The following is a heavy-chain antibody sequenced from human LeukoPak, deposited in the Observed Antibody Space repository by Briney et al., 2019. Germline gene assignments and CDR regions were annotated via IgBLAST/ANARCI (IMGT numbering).Heavy chain of an antibody. CDR3: ARENYYDSSGYYYVGSWYFDY. D-gene: IGHD3-22*01. J-gene: IGHJ4*02. CDR1: GYTFTGYY. CDR2: INPNSGGT. V-gene: IGHV1-2*02. Sequence: ASVKVSCKASGYTFTGYYMHWVRQAPGQGLEWMGWINPNSGGTNYAQKFQGRVTMTRDTSISTAYMELSRLRSDDTAVYYCARENYYDSSGYYYVGSWYFDYWGQGTLVTVSS.